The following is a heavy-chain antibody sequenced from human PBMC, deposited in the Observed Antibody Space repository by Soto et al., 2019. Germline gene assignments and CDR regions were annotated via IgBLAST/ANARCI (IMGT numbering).Heavy chain of an antibody. D-gene: IGHD6-19*01. J-gene: IGHJ4*02. Sequence: PGGSLRLSCAASGFTFSSYAMSWVRQAPGKGLEWVSAISGSGGSAYYADSVKGRFTISRDNSKNTLYLQMNSLRAEDTAVYYCAIRSSGWYLTDYWGQGTLVTVSS. CDR2: ISGSGGSA. CDR1: GFTFSSYA. V-gene: IGHV3-23*01. CDR3: AIRSSGWYLTDY.